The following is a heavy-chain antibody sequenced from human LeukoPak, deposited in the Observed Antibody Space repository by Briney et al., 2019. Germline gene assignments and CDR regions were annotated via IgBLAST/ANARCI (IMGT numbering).Heavy chain of an antibody. D-gene: IGHD5-24*01. CDR1: GYTLTELS. CDR2: FDPEDGET. CDR3: AASERSLPQPFDY. J-gene: IGHJ4*02. V-gene: IGHV1-24*01. Sequence: GASVKLSCEVSGYTLTELSMHWVRQAPGKGLEWMGGFDPEDGETIYAQKFQGRVTMTEDTSTDTAYMELSSLRSEDTAVYYCAASERSLPQPFDYWGQGTLVTVSS.